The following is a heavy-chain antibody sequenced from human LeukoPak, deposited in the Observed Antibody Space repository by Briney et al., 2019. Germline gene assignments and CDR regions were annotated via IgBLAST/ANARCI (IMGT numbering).Heavy chain of an antibody. CDR2: ISWNSGSI. V-gene: IGHV3-9*01. J-gene: IGHJ4*02. CDR1: GFTFDDYA. Sequence: GGSLRLSCAASGFTFDDYAMHWVRQAPGKGLEWVSGISWNSGSIGYADSVKGRFTISRDNAKNSLYLQMNSLRAEDTALYYCAKDTSGSYFRYFDYWGQGTLVTVSS. CDR3: AKDTSGSYFRYFDY. D-gene: IGHD1-26*01.